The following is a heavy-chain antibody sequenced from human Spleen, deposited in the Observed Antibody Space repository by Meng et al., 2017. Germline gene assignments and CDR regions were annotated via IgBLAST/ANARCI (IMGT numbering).Heavy chain of an antibody. J-gene: IGHJ4*02. CDR3: ARGTPGRSYSDY. V-gene: IGHV1-18*01. Sequence: QAQLLHSGAEVKRPGASVWVSCKASHYTSATYGISWFRQAPGQGLEWVGWFVSNADTYPAQKFQGRVTMTRDTHTSTDFLELRSLRFDDTAIYYCARGTPGRSYSDYWGQGTLVTVSS. CDR2: FVSNADT. D-gene: IGHD3-10*01. CDR1: HYTSATYG.